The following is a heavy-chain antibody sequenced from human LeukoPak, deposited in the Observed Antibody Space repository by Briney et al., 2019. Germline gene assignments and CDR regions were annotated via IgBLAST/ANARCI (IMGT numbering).Heavy chain of an antibody. D-gene: IGHD1-26*01. CDR2: IIPIFGTA. Sequence: GASVKVSCKASGYTFTSYGISWVRQAPGQGLEWMGGIIPIFGTANYAQKFQGRVTITTDESTSTAYMELSSLRSEDTAVYYCARVGTATPHFDYWGQGTLVTVSS. J-gene: IGHJ4*02. CDR3: ARVGTATPHFDY. CDR1: GYTFTSYG. V-gene: IGHV1-69*05.